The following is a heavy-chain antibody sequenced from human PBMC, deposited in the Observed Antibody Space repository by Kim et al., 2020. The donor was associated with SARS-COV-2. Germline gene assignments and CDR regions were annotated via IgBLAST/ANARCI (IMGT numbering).Heavy chain of an antibody. Sequence: NFHPASRSRVTISVDTSKNQFSMILSSVTAADTALYYCAGTVRGANFDFWGRGALVTVSS. D-gene: IGHD3-10*02. CDR3: AGTVRGANFDF. J-gene: IGHJ4*02. V-gene: IGHV4-4*09.